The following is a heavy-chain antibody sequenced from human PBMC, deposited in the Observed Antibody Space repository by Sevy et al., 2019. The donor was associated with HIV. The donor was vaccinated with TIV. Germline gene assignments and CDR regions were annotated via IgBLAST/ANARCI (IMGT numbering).Heavy chain of an antibody. CDR3: ARALGMATFGQIRFDS. Sequence: SETLSLTCAVSSYSVGSDNYWGWIRQSPGKGLEWIGIIYRSGTTYYNPSLKSRVTISVDTSKNPFSLKLSSVPASDTAVYFCARALGMATFGQIRFDSWGQGTLVTVSS. D-gene: IGHD5-12*01. V-gene: IGHV4-38-2*01. J-gene: IGHJ5*01. CDR1: SYSVGSDNY. CDR2: IYRSGTT.